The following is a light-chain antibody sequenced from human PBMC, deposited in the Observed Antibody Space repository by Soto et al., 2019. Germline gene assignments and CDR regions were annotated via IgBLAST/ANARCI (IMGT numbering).Light chain of an antibody. CDR1: QSISSW. J-gene: IGKJ1*01. CDR2: KAS. V-gene: IGKV1-5*03. Sequence: DIQMTQSPSTLSASVGDRVTITCRASQSISSWLAWYQQKPGKAPKLLIYKASSLESGVPSRFSGSGSGTEFTLTINSLQPDDFATYSCQQYSTSSWTFGQGNKVEIK. CDR3: QQYSTSSWT.